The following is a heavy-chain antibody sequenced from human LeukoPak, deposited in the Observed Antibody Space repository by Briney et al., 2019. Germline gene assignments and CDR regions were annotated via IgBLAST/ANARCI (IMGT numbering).Heavy chain of an antibody. Sequence: KASETLSLTCTVSGGSISNYYWSWIRQPPGKGLEWIGYIYYSGNTNYHPSLKSRVTISVDTSKNQFSLKLSSVTAADTAVYYCARLGDVVPAALFDYWGQGTLVTVS. CDR2: IYYSGNT. V-gene: IGHV4-59*08. CDR3: ARLGDVVPAALFDY. J-gene: IGHJ4*02. CDR1: GGSISNYY. D-gene: IGHD2-2*01.